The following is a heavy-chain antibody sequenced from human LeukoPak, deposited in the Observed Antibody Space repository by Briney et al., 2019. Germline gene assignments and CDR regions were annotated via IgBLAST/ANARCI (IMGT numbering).Heavy chain of an antibody. J-gene: IGHJ4*02. CDR3: AKDMDIVDTAMAFDY. CDR2: ISSSSSYI. CDR1: GFAVSSNY. V-gene: IGHV3-21*04. Sequence: GGSLRLSCAASGFAVSSNYMSWVRQAPGKGLEWVSTISSSSSYIYYADSVKGRFTISRDNAKNSLYLQMNSLRAEDTALYYCAKDMDIVDTAMAFDYWGQGTLVTVSS. D-gene: IGHD5-18*01.